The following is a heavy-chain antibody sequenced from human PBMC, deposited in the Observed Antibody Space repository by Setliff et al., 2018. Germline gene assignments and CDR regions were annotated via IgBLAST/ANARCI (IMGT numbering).Heavy chain of an antibody. Sequence: PGGSLRLSCGASGFTFNNYAMIWVRQAPGKGLEWVSGISSGSSPYYADSVQGRFTISRDNSKNTLSLPMNSLRANDTAVYFCAKGGGDGFWSGYYLDYWGQGTVVTVSS. CDR1: GFTFNNYA. CDR3: AKGGGDGFWSGYYLDY. D-gene: IGHD3-3*01. J-gene: IGHJ4*02. CDR2: ISSGSSP. V-gene: IGHV3-23*01.